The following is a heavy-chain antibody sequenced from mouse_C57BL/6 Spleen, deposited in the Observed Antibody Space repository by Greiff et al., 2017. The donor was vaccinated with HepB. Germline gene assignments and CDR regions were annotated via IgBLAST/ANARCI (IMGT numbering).Heavy chain of an antibody. Sequence: QVQLQQSGAELVMPGASVKLSCKASGYTFTSYWMHWVKQRPGQGLEWIGEIDPSDSYTNYNQKFKGKSTLTVDKSSSTAYMQLSSLTSEDSAVYYCARGVVEEDYAMDYWGQGTSVTVSS. D-gene: IGHD1-1*01. J-gene: IGHJ4*01. V-gene: IGHV1-69*01. CDR3: ARGVVEEDYAMDY. CDR2: IDPSDSYT. CDR1: GYTFTSYW.